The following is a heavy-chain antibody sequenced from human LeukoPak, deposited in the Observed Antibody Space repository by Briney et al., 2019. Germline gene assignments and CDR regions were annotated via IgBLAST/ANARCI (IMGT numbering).Heavy chain of an antibody. CDR2: ISSSGSSI. J-gene: IGHJ4*02. D-gene: IGHD3-22*01. CDR3: ARDDPHDLLPLDS. V-gene: IGHV3-48*03. CDR1: GFTFSSYD. Sequence: PGGSLRLSCAASGFTFSSYDMNWVRQAPGKGLEWVSYISSSGSSISYADSVKGRFTISRDNAKNSLYLQMNSLRAEDTAVHYCARDDPHDLLPLDSWGQGTLVTASS.